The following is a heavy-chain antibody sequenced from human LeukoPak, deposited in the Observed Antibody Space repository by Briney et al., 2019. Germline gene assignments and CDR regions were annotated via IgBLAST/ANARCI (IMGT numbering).Heavy chain of an antibody. V-gene: IGHV1-46*01. D-gene: IGHD6-13*01. Sequence: GASVTVSFTGSGYTFTHYYIHWVRQGPGQGLEWMGIINPSGGSTNYAQKLQGRVTMTTDTSTSTAYMELRSLRSDDTAVYYCARDRSSSWSDYWGQGTLVTVSS. CDR3: ARDRSSSWSDY. CDR2: INPSGGST. CDR1: GYTFTHYY. J-gene: IGHJ4*02.